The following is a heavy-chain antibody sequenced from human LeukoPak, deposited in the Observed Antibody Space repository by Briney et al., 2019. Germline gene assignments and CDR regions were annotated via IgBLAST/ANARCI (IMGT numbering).Heavy chain of an antibody. Sequence: PGGSLRLSCAASGFTFSSYSMNWVRQAPGKGLEWVSSISSSSSYIYYADSVKGRFTISRDNAKNSLYLQMNSLRAEDTAVYYCARDYAKYYDILTGEDYWGQGTLVTISS. CDR3: ARDYAKYYDILTGEDY. CDR2: ISSSSSYI. J-gene: IGHJ4*02. CDR1: GFTFSSYS. V-gene: IGHV3-21*01. D-gene: IGHD3-9*01.